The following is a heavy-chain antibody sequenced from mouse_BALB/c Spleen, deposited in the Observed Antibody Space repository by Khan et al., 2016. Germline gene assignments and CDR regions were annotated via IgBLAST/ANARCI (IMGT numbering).Heavy chain of an antibody. J-gene: IGHJ2*01. Sequence: QVQLQQSGAELAKPGASVKMSCKASGYTFTSYWMHWVKQRPGQGLEWIGYINPSTGYTEYNQKFKDKATLTADKSSSTAYMQLSSLTSEDSAVYYCAARRNYYGSSYFDYWGQGTTLTVSS. D-gene: IGHD1-1*01. V-gene: IGHV1-7*01. CDR2: INPSTGYT. CDR1: GYTFTSYW. CDR3: AARRNYYGSSYFDY.